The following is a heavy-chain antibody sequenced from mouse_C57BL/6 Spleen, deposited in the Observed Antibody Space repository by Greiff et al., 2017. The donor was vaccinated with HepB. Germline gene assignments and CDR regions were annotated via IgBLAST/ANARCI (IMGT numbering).Heavy chain of an antibody. D-gene: IGHD4-1*01. V-gene: IGHV1-64*01. CDR2: IHPNSGST. J-gene: IGHJ4*01. CDR1: GYTFTSYW. Sequence: VQLQQPGAELVKPGASVKLSCKASGYTFTSYWMHWVKQRPGQGLEWIGMIHPNSGSTNYNEKFKSKATLTVDKSSSTAYMQLSSLTSEDSAVYYCARRWDGDYYAIDYWGQGTSVTVSS. CDR3: ARRWDGDYYAIDY.